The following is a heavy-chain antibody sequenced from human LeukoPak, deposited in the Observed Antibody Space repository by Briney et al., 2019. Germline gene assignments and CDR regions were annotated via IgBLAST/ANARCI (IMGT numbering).Heavy chain of an antibody. J-gene: IGHJ4*02. Sequence: ASETLSLTCTVSGGSISRSNYYWGWIRQPPGKGLEWIGSIYYSGSTYYNPSLKSRVTISVDTSKNQFSLKVNSVTAADSAVYYCARDPQHYGDYIGGIFDYWGQGTLVTVSS. CDR2: IYYSGST. CDR3: ARDPQHYGDYIGGIFDY. CDR1: GGSISRSNYY. V-gene: IGHV4-39*07. D-gene: IGHD4-17*01.